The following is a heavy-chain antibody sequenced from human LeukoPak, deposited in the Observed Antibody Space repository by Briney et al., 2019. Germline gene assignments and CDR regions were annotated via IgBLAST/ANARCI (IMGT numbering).Heavy chain of an antibody. CDR1: GYTFTSFG. J-gene: IGHJ4*02. Sequence: ASVKVSCKASGYTFTSFGISWVRQAPGQGLEWMGWISAYNGNTSSAQKFQGRVTMTTDISTSTAYMELRSLRSDDTAVYYCARDLGEDTTMIFFDYWGQGTLVTVSS. V-gene: IGHV1-18*01. CDR3: ARDLGEDTTMIFFDY. CDR2: ISAYNGNT. D-gene: IGHD5-18*01.